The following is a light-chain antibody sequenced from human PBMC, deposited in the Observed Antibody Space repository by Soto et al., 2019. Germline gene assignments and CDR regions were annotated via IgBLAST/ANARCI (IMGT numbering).Light chain of an antibody. Sequence: QAASVSGSPGQSITISCTGTSSDVGTYDLVSWYQQHPGKAPKLMIFEVSNRPSGVSDRFSGSKSGNTASLTISGLQAEDEADYYCSSYSGSSISYVFATGTKVTVL. V-gene: IGLV2-23*02. CDR2: EVS. J-gene: IGLJ1*01. CDR3: SSYSGSSISYV. CDR1: SSDVGTYDL.